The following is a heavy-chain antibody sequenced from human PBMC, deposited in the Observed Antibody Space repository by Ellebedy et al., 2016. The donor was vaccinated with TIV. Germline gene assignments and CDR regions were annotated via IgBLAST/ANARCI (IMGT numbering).Heavy chain of an antibody. CDR1: GGSISSYY. CDR3: ARDEGGIVALNY. D-gene: IGHD1-26*01. CDR2: IYYSGST. V-gene: IGHV4-30-4*08. Sequence: MPSETLSLTCTVSGGSISSYYWSWIRQPPGKGLEWIGYIYYSGSTYYNPSLKSRVTISVDTSKNQFSLKLSSVTAADTAVYYCARDEGGIVALNYWGQGTLVTVSS. J-gene: IGHJ4*02.